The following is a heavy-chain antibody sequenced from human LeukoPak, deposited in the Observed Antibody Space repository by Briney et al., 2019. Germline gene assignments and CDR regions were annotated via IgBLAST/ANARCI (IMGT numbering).Heavy chain of an antibody. CDR3: AKDNRRHYTSGPNPDSLH. CDR1: GFTFSSYW. J-gene: IGHJ4*02. V-gene: IGHV3-7*03. Sequence: PGGSLRLSCAASGFTFSSYWMTWVRQAPGKGLEWVANIKRDGSEKHYADSVKGRFTISRDNAKNSLYLQMNSLRVEDTAFYYCAKDNRRHYTSGPNPDSLHWGQGALVTVSS. CDR2: IKRDGSEK. D-gene: IGHD6-19*01.